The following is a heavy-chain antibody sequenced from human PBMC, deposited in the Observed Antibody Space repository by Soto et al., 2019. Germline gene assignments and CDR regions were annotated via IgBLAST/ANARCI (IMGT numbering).Heavy chain of an antibody. D-gene: IGHD2-8*01. V-gene: IGHV4-59*02. Sequence: SETLSLTCSFSGDSVTSHYLTWIRQSPEKGLEWIGYMHYTGFSHYNPSLKSRLTISVDRSKNQFTLQLTSVTVEDTAVYYCAKRLGYCTNGVCVDAFDIWGQGTMVTVSS. CDR2: MHYTGFS. CDR3: AKRLGYCTNGVCVDAFDI. J-gene: IGHJ3*02. CDR1: GDSVTSHY.